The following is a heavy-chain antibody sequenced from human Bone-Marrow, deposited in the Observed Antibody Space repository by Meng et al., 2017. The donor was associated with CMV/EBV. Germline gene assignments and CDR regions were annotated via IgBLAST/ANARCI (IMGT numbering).Heavy chain of an antibody. CDR3: VLYRSSSAAF. V-gene: IGHV4-39*01. CDR2: IYYTGIT. CDR1: AGSIRSSTYH. Sequence: TCTVSAGSIRSSTYHGGWIRQPPGKGLEWIGTIYYTGITYYNPSLRSLLTISVDTSKTQFSLTLTSVTAADTALYYCVLYRSSSAAFWGQGALVTVSS. D-gene: IGHD6-6*01. J-gene: IGHJ4*02.